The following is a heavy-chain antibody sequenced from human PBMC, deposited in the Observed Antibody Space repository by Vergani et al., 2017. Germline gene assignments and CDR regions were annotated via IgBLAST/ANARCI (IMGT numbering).Heavy chain of an antibody. CDR1: GGTFSSYA. Sequence: QVQLVQSGAEVKKPGSSVKVSCKASGGTFSSYAISWVRQAPGQGLEWMGGIIPIFGTANYAQKFQGRVTITADESTSTAHMELSSLRSEDTAVYYCARPDPTYCGGDCPIRYGMDVWGQGTTVTV. CDR2: IIPIFGTA. D-gene: IGHD2-21*02. CDR3: ARPDPTYCGGDCPIRYGMDV. J-gene: IGHJ6*02. V-gene: IGHV1-69*01.